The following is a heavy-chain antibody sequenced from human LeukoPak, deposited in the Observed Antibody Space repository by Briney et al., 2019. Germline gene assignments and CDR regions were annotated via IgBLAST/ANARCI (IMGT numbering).Heavy chain of an antibody. CDR2: ISGSSSYI. CDR3: ARSPHPNYYYYYDMDV. CDR1: GFTFSNYN. V-gene: IGHV3-21*01. Sequence: SGGSLRLSCAASGFTFSNYNMWWVRQAPGKGLEWVSSISGSSSYIYYADSVKGRFTISRDNSKNTLYLQMNSPRAEDTAVYYCARSPHPNYYYYYDMDVWGQGTTVTVSS. J-gene: IGHJ6*02.